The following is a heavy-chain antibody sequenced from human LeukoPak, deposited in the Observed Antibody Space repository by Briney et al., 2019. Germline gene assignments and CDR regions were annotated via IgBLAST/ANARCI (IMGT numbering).Heavy chain of an antibody. V-gene: IGHV3-7*01. CDR1: GLYFSNYW. CDR3: ARDHNYYGSGRGFDP. Sequence: GGSLRLSCAVSGLYFSNYWMSWVRQAPGKGLEWVANMKQDGSEKYFVDSVRGRFTISRDNGKNSLYLRMNSLRVEDTAVYYCARDHNYYGSGRGFDPWGQGTLVTVSS. J-gene: IGHJ5*02. CDR2: MKQDGSEK. D-gene: IGHD3-10*01.